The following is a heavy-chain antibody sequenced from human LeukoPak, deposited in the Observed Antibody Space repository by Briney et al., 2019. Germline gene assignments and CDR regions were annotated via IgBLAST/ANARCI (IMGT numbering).Heavy chain of an antibody. D-gene: IGHD1-26*01. CDR1: GYTLTELS. Sequence: ASVKVSCEVSGYTLTELSMHWVRQAPGKGLEGMGGFDPEDGETIYAQKFQGRVTMTEDTSTDTAYMELSSLRSEDTAVYYCATVGPHNEWELTDWGHGTLVTVSS. J-gene: IGHJ4*01. V-gene: IGHV1-24*01. CDR3: ATVGPHNEWELTD. CDR2: FDPEDGET.